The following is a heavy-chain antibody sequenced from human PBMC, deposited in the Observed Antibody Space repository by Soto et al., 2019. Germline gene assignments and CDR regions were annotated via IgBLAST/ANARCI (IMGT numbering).Heavy chain of an antibody. J-gene: IGHJ3*02. V-gene: IGHV5-10-1*01. CDR1: GYSFTSYC. Sequence: GESLKISCKGSGYSFTSYCISWVRQMPGKGLEWMGRIDPSDSYTNYSPSFQGHVTISADKSISTAYLQWSSLKASDTAMYYCARKKGYCSSTSCHFVFDIWGKGKMVPVPS. D-gene: IGHD2-2*01. CDR2: IDPSDSYT. CDR3: ARKKGYCSSTSCHFVFDI.